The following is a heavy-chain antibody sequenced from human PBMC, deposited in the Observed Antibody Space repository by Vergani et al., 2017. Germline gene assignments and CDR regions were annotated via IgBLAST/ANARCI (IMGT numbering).Heavy chain of an antibody. CDR3: ARVQLGSYYGMDV. CDR1: GGTFSSYS. CDR2: IIPVLGIT. Sequence: QVQLVQSGAEVKKPVSSVKVSCKASGGTFSSYSLSWVRQAPGQGLEWMGRIIPVLGITNYAQKFQGRVTITADRSTSTAYMKLSTLRSEDTAVYYCARVQLGSYYGMDVWGQGTTVTVSS. D-gene: IGHD3-10*01. V-gene: IGHV1-69*02. J-gene: IGHJ6*02.